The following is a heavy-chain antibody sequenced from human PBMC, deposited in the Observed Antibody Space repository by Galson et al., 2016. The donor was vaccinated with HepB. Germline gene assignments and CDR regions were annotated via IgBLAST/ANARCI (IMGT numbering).Heavy chain of an antibody. J-gene: IGHJ4*02. CDR3: AREGTLTVVFDY. Sequence: SLRLSCAASGFTFSSYGMHWVRQAPGKGLEWVAVIRFDGSNRYHADSVKGRFTISRDNSKNTLYLQMDSLRAEDTAIYYCAREGTLTVVFDYWGQGTLVTVSS. V-gene: IGHV3-33*01. CDR2: IRFDGSNR. CDR1: GFTFSSYG. D-gene: IGHD4-17*01.